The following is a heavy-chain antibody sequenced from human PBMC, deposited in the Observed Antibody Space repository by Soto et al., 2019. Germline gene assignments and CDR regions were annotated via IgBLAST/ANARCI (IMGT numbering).Heavy chain of an antibody. CDR2: IIPIFGTA. V-gene: IGHV1-69*01. J-gene: IGHJ5*02. CDR1: GGTFSSYA. Sequence: QVQLVQSGAEVKKPGYSVKVSCKASGGTFSSYAISWVRQAPGQGLEWMGGIIPIFGTANYAQKFQGRVTITADEDTSTAYRELSSLRSEDTAVYSCARVLPKNYSSSSGWFDPCVQGGLVPDS. CDR3: ARVLPKNYSSSSGWFDP. D-gene: IGHD6-6*01.